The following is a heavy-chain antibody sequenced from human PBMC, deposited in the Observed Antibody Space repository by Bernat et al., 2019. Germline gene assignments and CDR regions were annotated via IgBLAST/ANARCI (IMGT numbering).Heavy chain of an antibody. Sequence: EVQLVESGGGLVQPGRSLRLSCAASGFTFDDYAMHWVRQAPGKGLEWVSGISWNGGSIGYADSVKGRFTISRDNAKNSLYLQMNSLRAEDTALYYCAKDGGALGYCTNGVCAGFKYYFDYWGQGTLVTVSS. CDR2: ISWNGGSI. CDR3: AKDGGALGYCTNGVCAGFKYYFDY. CDR1: GFTFDDYA. V-gene: IGHV3-9*01. J-gene: IGHJ4*02. D-gene: IGHD2-8*01.